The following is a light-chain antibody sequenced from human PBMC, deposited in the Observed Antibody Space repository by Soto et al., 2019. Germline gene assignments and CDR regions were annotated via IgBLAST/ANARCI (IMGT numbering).Light chain of an antibody. Sequence: DIQMTQSPSPLSASVGARVAITCRASQTVSTWLAWYQQKPGKPPNLLIYKASTLQSGVPPRFSVSGSGTGFTPTITSLQPEDFATYDCQQYSSELWTIGQGTTVEIK. V-gene: IGKV1-5*03. CDR3: QQYSSELWT. CDR1: QTVSTW. J-gene: IGKJ1*01. CDR2: KAS.